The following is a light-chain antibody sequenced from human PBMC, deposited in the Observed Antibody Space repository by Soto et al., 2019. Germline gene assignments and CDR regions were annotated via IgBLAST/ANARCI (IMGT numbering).Light chain of an antibody. CDR1: ISDIGTYNL. V-gene: IGLV2-14*02. Sequence: QSVLTQPASVSGSPGQSITISCTGSISDIGTYNLVSWLQQHPGKAPKLMIYEASKRPSGVSHRFSGSRSGNTASLTISGLQAEDEADYYCSSYTSGTTLYVFGTGTQLTVL. CDR3: SSYTSGTTLYV. J-gene: IGLJ1*01. CDR2: EAS.